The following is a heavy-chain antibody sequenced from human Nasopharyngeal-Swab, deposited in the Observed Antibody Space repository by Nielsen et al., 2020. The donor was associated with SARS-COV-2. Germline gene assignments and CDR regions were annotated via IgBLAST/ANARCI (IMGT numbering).Heavy chain of an antibody. CDR2: IYYSGRA. CDR3: ARDKSGSGKWGFDP. Sequence: LSCIVSGGSINSGGYYWSWTRQQPGEGLEWIGYIYYSGRAYYNPSLQSRVTISVDTSKNQFLLNLSSVTAADTAVYYCARDKSGSGKWGFDPWGQGILVTVSS. D-gene: IGHD3-10*01. V-gene: IGHV4-31*03. J-gene: IGHJ5*02. CDR1: GGSINSGGYY.